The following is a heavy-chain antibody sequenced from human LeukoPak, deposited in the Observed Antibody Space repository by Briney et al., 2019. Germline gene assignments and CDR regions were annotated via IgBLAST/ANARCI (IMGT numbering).Heavy chain of an antibody. J-gene: IGHJ6*03. CDR1: GFTFSIYN. V-gene: IGHV3-21*01. CDR3: ARDPYSGDYGPYYYYYMDV. CDR2: ITSSSTYT. Sequence: GGSLRLSCAASGFTFSIYNMNWVRQAPGKALEWVSPITSSSTYTYYADSVKGRYTISRDNAKNSLYLQMNSLRAEDTAVYYCARDPYSGDYGPYYYYYMDVWGKGTTVTISS. D-gene: IGHD1-26*01.